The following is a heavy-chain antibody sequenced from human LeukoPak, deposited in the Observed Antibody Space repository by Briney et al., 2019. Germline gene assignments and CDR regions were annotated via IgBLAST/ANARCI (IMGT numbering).Heavy chain of an antibody. CDR1: GYTFTSYT. Sequence: GASVKVSCKASGYTFTSYTIHWVRQAPGQRLEWMGWINAGNGNTKYSQAFQDRVTITRDTSASTAYMELSSLRSEDMAVYYCARARYETRIWPKSRYDYYHYMDVWGKGTTVTVSS. V-gene: IGHV1-3*03. J-gene: IGHJ6*03. CDR3: ARARYETRIWPKSRYDYYHYMDV. D-gene: IGHD3-3*01. CDR2: INAGNGNT.